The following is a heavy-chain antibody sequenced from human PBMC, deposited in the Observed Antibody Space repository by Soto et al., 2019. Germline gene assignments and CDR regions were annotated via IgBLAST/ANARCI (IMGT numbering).Heavy chain of an antibody. V-gene: IGHV1-18*01. CDR3: ARGSTVTTTWWFDP. J-gene: IGHJ5*02. D-gene: IGHD4-17*01. CDR1: GYTFTRYG. CDR2: ISAYNGNT. Sequence: QVQLVQSGAEVKKPGASVKVSCKASGYTFTRYGVSWVRQAPGQRLEWIGWISAYNGNTNYAQKLQGRVTMTTDTSTSTAYMELRSLRSDDTAVYYCARGSTVTTTWWFDPWGQGTLVTVSS.